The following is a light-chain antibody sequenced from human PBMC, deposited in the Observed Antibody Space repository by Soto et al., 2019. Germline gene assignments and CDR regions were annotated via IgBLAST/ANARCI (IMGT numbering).Light chain of an antibody. V-gene: IGLV2-11*01. CDR1: SSDVGGYTY. CDR2: DVS. Sequence: QSALTQPRSVSGSPGQSVTISCTGTSSDVGGYTYVSWYQHHPGKAPKVMFYDVSKRPSVVPDRFAGSKSGNTASLTIAVHQAEEEADYCCCSYAGSNTYVFGSGTKLTVL. J-gene: IGLJ1*01. CDR3: CSYAGSNTYV.